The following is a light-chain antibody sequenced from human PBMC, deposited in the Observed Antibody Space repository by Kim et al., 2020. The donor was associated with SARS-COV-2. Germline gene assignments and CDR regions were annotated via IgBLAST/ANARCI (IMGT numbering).Light chain of an antibody. CDR1: RSNIGAGYN. V-gene: IGLV1-40*01. J-gene: IGLJ3*02. CDR2: GNS. Sequence: RGTISCTGSRSNIGAGYNVSWYQQLPGTAPKLLIYGNSHRPSGVPDRFSGSNSGTSASLTITGLLAEDEADYYCQSFDSRLTGWAFGGGTQLTVL. CDR3: QSFDSRLTGWA.